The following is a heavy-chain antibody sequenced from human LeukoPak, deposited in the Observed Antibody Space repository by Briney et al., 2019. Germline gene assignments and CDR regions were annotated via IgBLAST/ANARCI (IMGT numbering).Heavy chain of an antibody. CDR1: GFTFDDYG. Sequence: GGSLRLSCAASGFTFDDYGMSWVRQAPGKGLEWVSGINWNGGSTGYADSVKGRFTISRDNAKNSLYLQMNSLRAEDTALYYCAREIDYGGNPYYFDYWGQGTLVTVSS. CDR3: AREIDYGGNPYYFDY. V-gene: IGHV3-20*04. CDR2: INWNGGST. J-gene: IGHJ4*02. D-gene: IGHD4-23*01.